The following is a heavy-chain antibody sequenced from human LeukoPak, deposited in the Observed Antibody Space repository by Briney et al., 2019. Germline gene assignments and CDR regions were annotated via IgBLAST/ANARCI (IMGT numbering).Heavy chain of an antibody. CDR1: GYSISSGYY. D-gene: IGHD6-6*01. V-gene: IGHV4-38-2*01. CDR2: IYHSGST. J-gene: IGHJ4*02. CDR3: ARLYSSSSDYFDY. Sequence: PSETLSLTCAVSGYSISSGYYWGWIRTPPGKGMEWIGRIYHSGSTYYNPSLKSRVTISVDTSKNQFSLKLSSVTAADTAVYYCARLYSSSSDYFDYWGQGTLVTVSS.